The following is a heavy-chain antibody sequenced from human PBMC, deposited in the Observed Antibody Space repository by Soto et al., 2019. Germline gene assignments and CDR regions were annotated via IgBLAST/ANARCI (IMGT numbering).Heavy chain of an antibody. J-gene: IGHJ5*02. V-gene: IGHV1-8*01. CDR2: MNPNSGNT. D-gene: IGHD6-13*01. Sequence: QVQLVQSGAEVKKPGASVKVSCKASGNTFTSYDINWVRQATGQGLEWMGWMNPNSGNTGYAQKFQGRVTMTRNTSISTAYMELSSLRSEDTAVYYCARAVPSYISSWREGGSGSFRFDPWGQGTLVTVSS. CDR1: GNTFTSYD. CDR3: ARAVPSYISSWREGGSGSFRFDP.